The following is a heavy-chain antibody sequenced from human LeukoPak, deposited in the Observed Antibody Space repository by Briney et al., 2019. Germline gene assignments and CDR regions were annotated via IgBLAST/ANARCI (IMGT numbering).Heavy chain of an antibody. V-gene: IGHV1-69*13. Sequence: GASVKVSCKASGGTFISYAISWVRQAPGQGLEWMGGVIPIFGTANYAQKFQGRVTITADESTSTAYMELSSLRSEDTAVYYCARVMGVTAAALIDYYYGMDVWGQGTTVTVSS. CDR1: GGTFISYA. CDR3: ARVMGVTAAALIDYYYGMDV. J-gene: IGHJ6*02. CDR2: VIPIFGTA. D-gene: IGHD6-13*01.